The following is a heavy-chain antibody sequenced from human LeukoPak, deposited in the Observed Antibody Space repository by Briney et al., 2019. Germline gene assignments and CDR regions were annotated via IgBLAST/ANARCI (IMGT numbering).Heavy chain of an antibody. CDR3: AKEGRSLQTY. Sequence: GVLRLSCAASGFTFSSYAMHWVRQAPGKGLEWVALISYDKSNKYYADSVKGRFTISRDNAKNSLYLQMNSLRVEDTAVYYCAKEGRSLQTYWGQGTLVTVSS. CDR1: GFTFSSYA. CDR2: ISYDKSNK. J-gene: IGHJ4*02. D-gene: IGHD5-24*01. V-gene: IGHV3-30-3*01.